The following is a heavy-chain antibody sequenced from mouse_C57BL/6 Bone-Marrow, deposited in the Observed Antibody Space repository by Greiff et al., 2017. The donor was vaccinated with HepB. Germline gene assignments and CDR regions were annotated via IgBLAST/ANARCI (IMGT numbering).Heavy chain of an antibody. CDR2: IDPSDSYT. CDR3: IYYGYDRGYYFDY. V-gene: IGHV1-50*01. D-gene: IGHD2-2*01. CDR1: GYTFTSYW. J-gene: IGHJ2*01. Sequence: QVQLQQPGAELVKPGASVKLSCKASGYTFTSYWMQWVKQRPGQGLEWIEEIDPSDSYTNYNQKFKGKATLTVDTSSSTAYMQLSSLTSEDSAVYYCIYYGYDRGYYFDYWGQGTTLTVSS.